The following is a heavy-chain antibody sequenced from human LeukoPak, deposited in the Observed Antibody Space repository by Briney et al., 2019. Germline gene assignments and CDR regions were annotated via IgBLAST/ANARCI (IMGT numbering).Heavy chain of an antibody. J-gene: IGHJ6*02. CDR1: GFTFSSYS. CDR3: AREEPTYYDFWSGYGMDV. CDR2: ISSSSYI. Sequence: GESLRLSCAASGFTFSSYSMNWVRQAPGKGLEWVSSISSSSYIYYADSVKGRFTISRDNAKNSLYLQMNSLRAEDTAVYYCAREEPTYYDFWSGYGMDVWGQGTTVTVSS. V-gene: IGHV3-21*01. D-gene: IGHD3-3*01.